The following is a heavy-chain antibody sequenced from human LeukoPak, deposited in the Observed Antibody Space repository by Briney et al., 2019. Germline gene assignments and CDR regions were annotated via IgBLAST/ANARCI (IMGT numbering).Heavy chain of an antibody. CDR3: AKDHMSWELLTFDY. D-gene: IGHD1-26*01. Sequence: GGSLRLSCAASGFTFSSYGMSWVRQAPGKGLEGVSAISGSGGSTYYADSVKGRFTISRDNSKNTLYLQMTSLRAEDTAVYYCAKDHMSWELLTFDYWGQGTLVTVSS. CDR1: GFTFSSYG. J-gene: IGHJ4*02. V-gene: IGHV3-23*01. CDR2: ISGSGGST.